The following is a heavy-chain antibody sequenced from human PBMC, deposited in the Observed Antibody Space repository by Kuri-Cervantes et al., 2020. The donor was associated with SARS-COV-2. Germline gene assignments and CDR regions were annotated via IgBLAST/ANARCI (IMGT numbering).Heavy chain of an antibody. J-gene: IGHJ6*02. Sequence: GGSLRLSCAASGFTFSSYAISWVRQAPGQGLEWMGRIIPILGIANYAQKFQGRVTITADKSTSTAYMELSSLRSEDTAVYYCARSANYGSGSYYMSYGMDVWGQGTTVTVSS. CDR2: IIPILGIA. CDR1: GFTFSSYA. CDR3: ARSANYGSGSYYMSYGMDV. D-gene: IGHD3-10*01. V-gene: IGHV1-69*04.